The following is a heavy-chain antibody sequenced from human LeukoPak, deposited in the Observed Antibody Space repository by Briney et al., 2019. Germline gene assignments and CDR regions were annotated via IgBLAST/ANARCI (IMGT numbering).Heavy chain of an antibody. CDR1: GYTFTDYG. Sequence: ASVKVSCKAIGYTFTDYGISWVRQAPGQGLEWLGWISPYSGNTNSAQKLQGRVTMTTDTSTSTAYMELRSLRSDDTAVYYCARLYYYDTPPIYYYYMDVWGKGTTVTVSS. CDR3: ARLYYYDTPPIYYYYMDV. D-gene: IGHD3-22*01. CDR2: ISPYSGNT. J-gene: IGHJ6*03. V-gene: IGHV1-18*01.